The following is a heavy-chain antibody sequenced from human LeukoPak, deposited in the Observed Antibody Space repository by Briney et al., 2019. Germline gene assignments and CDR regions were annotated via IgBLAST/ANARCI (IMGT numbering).Heavy chain of an antibody. Sequence: SETLSLTCTVSGGSISSYYWSWIRQPPGKGLEWIGYIYYSGSTNYNPSLKSRVTISVDTSKNQFSLKLSSVTAADTAVYYCARDFTSSGNFDYWGQGTLVTVPS. V-gene: IGHV4-59*01. CDR1: GGSISSYY. D-gene: IGHD5-12*01. CDR2: IYYSGST. J-gene: IGHJ4*02. CDR3: ARDFTSSGNFDY.